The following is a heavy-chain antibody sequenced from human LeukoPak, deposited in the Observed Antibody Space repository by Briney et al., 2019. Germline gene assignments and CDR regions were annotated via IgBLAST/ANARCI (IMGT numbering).Heavy chain of an antibody. CDR2: INHSGST. CDR3: ARFGQMATIRY. Sequence: SETLSLTCTVSGGSISSSSYYWSWIRQPPGKGLEWIGEINHSGSTNYNPSLKSRVTISVGTSKNQFSLKLSSVTAADTAVYYCARFGQMATIRYWGQGTLVTVSS. D-gene: IGHD5-24*01. CDR1: GGSISSSSYY. V-gene: IGHV4-39*07. J-gene: IGHJ4*02.